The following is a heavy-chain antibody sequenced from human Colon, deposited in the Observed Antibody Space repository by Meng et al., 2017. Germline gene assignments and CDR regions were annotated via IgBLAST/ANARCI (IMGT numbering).Heavy chain of an antibody. CDR1: GFIFSSYA. Sequence: SCAASGFIFSSYAMSWVRQAPGKGLEWVSTISGSGGSTYYADSVKGRFTISRDNSKNTLYLQMNSLRAEDTAVYYCARSLLRCHFDYWGQGTLVTVSS. V-gene: IGHV3-23*01. D-gene: IGHD4-17*01. J-gene: IGHJ4*02. CDR3: ARSLLRCHFDY. CDR2: ISGSGGST.